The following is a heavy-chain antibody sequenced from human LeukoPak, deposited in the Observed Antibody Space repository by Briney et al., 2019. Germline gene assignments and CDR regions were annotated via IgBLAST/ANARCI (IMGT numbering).Heavy chain of an antibody. CDR3: VCNTGYYSGAQVDY. D-gene: IGHD3-22*01. J-gene: IGHJ4*02. CDR1: GFSISNAYY. Sequence: PSETLSLTCAVYGFSISNAYYWGWIRQPPGKGLEWLGSIYPSGSTYYSPSLNSRVTISVDPSKNQFSLRLNSVTAADTAVYFCVCNTGYYSGAQVDYWGQGTLVTVSS. CDR2: IYPSGST. V-gene: IGHV4-38-2*01.